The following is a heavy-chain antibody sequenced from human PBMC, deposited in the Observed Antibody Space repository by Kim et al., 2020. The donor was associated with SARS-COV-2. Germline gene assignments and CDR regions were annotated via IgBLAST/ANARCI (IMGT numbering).Heavy chain of an antibody. CDR3: PRGSVVGAHGVLVYLFDP. V-gene: IGHV4-30-4*01. CDR1: GGSVSSGDYY. CDR2: IYHSGNT. Sequence: SETLSLTCTVFGGSVSSGDYYWSWIRQPPGKGLEWIGYIYHSGNTYYNPSLKSRVTMSLDTSKSQFSLKLSSVTAADTAVYYCPRGSVVGAHGVLVYLFDPWGQGTLVTVSS. J-gene: IGHJ5*02. D-gene: IGHD2-8*01.